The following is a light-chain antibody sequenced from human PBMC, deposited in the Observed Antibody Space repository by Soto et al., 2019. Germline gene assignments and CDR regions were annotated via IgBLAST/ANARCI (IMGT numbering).Light chain of an antibody. CDR2: DVV. V-gene: IGLV2-14*01. J-gene: IGLJ1*01. Sequence: QSALTQPASVSGSPGQSITISCTGTGSDVGAYNYVSWYQQCPGKAPKLIIYDVVNRPSGVSNRFSGSKSGNTAALIIFGLHAEDEADYYCCSYTSSSTYVFGTGTKLTVL. CDR3: CSYTSSSTYV. CDR1: GSDVGAYNY.